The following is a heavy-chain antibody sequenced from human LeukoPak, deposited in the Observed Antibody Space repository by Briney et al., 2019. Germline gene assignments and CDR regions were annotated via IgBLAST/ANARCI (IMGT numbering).Heavy chain of an antibody. J-gene: IGHJ3*01. CDR2: ITAHSAYI. CDR3: ARDIVVIVAMGAFDL. Sequence: GGSLRLSCAASGFAFSNSNMNWVRQAPGKGLEWVSSITAHSAYIHYADSVKGRFTVSRDNAKNSLYLEMNSLTVEDTGVYYCARDIVVIVAMGAFDLWGPGTMVTVSS. CDR1: GFAFSNSN. V-gene: IGHV3-21*01. D-gene: IGHD2-21*01.